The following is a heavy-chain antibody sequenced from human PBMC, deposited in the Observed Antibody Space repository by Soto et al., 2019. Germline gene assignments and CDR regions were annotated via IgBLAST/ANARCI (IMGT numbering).Heavy chain of an antibody. CDR1: GYTFTGYY. CDR2: INPNSGGT. J-gene: IGHJ4*02. V-gene: IGHV1-2*04. CDR3: ARVGVYYDSSGLDY. D-gene: IGHD3-22*01. Sequence: GASVKVSCKASGYTFTGYYMHWVRQAPGQGLEWMGWINPNSGGTNYAQKFQGWVTMTRDTSISTAYMELSRLRSDDTAVYYCARVGVYYDSSGLDYWGQGTLVTVSS.